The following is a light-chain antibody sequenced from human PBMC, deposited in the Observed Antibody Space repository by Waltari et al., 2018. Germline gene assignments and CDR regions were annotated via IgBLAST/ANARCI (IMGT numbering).Light chain of an antibody. CDR3: QTWDTDIVV. CDR1: SGHGSYA. J-gene: IGLJ2*01. Sequence: QLVVTQSPSASASLGASVKLTCTLSSGHGSYAIAWHQQQPGKGPRFLLRVNSDGSHNKGDGIPGRFSGSSSGAERYLIISGLQSEDEADYYCQTWDTDIVVFGGGTKLTV. V-gene: IGLV4-69*01. CDR2: VNSDGSH.